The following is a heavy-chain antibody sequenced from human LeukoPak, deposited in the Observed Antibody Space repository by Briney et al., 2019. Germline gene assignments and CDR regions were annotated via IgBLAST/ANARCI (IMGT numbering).Heavy chain of an antibody. V-gene: IGHV1-2*02. CDR3: ARETGRDGYKYFDY. Sequence: ASVKVSCKASGYTFTGYYIHWVRQAPGQGLEWMGWINPNSGGTNYAQKFQDRVTMTRDTSISTAYMELSILRSDDTAVYYCARETGRDGYKYFDYWGRGTLVTVSS. D-gene: IGHD5-24*01. CDR1: GYTFTGYY. J-gene: IGHJ4*02. CDR2: INPNSGGT.